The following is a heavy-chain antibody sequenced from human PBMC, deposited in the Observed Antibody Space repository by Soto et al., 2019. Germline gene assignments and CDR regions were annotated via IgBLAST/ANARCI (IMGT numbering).Heavy chain of an antibody. CDR3: ARAWRYSDCSYYYDY. CDR2: IFHTGNN. CDR1: GYSISGGYH. V-gene: IGHV4-38-2*01. J-gene: IGHJ4*02. Sequence: SYTLSLTCAVSGYSISGGYHWGWIRQPPGKGLEWIGSIFHTGNNCYNPSLKSRVTISVDTSKNQFSLKLTSVTVTDTALYYCARAWRYSDCSYYYDYWGQGTLVTVSS. D-gene: IGHD2-21*02.